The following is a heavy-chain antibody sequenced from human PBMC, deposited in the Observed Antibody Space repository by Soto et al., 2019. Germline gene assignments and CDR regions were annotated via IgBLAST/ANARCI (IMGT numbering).Heavy chain of an antibody. Sequence: LKHSCAASGFTFSSYAMRWVRQAPGKGLEWVSAISGSGGSTYYADSVKGRFTISRDNSKNTLYLQMNSLRAEDTAVYYCAKDHDYCFYEVWYYCDGMAVSAPRTPVLVSS. V-gene: IGHV3-23*01. CDR2: ISGSGGST. D-gene: IGHD4-17*01. CDR3: AKDHDYCFYEVWYYCDGMAV. J-gene: IGHJ6*02. CDR1: GFTFSSYA.